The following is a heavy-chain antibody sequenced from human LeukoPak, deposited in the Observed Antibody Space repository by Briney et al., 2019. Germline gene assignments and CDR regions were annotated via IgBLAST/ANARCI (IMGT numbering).Heavy chain of an antibody. J-gene: IGHJ1*01. D-gene: IGHD3-22*01. V-gene: IGHV3-74*01. CDR1: GFSFSSYW. Sequence: GGSLRLSCAASGFSFSSYWMHWVRQDPGKGLVWVSRINNGGSSTSYADSVKGRFTISRDNAKNSLYLQMNSLRAEDTAVYYCALNYYDSSGYFEYFQHWGQGTLVTVSS. CDR3: ALNYYDSSGYFEYFQH. CDR2: INNGGSST.